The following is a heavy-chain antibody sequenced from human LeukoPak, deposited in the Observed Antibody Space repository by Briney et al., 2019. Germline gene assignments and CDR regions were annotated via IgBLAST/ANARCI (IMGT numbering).Heavy chain of an antibody. Sequence: SETLSLTCAVYGGSFSGYYWSWIRQPPGKGLEWIGEINHSGSTNYNPSLKSRVTISVDTSKNQFSLKLSSVTAADTAVYYCARALAAAGTAGMDVWGQGTTVTVSS. D-gene: IGHD6-13*01. CDR3: ARALAAAGTAGMDV. CDR1: GGSFSGYY. CDR2: INHSGST. J-gene: IGHJ6*02. V-gene: IGHV4-34*01.